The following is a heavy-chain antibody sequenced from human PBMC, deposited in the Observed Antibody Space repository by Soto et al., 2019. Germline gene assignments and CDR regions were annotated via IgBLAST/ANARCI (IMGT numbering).Heavy chain of an antibody. Sequence: EVQLLESGGGLVQPGGSLRLSCAASGFTFSSYAMSWIRQAPGKGLEWVSAISGSGGSTYYADSVKGRFTISRDNSKNTLYLQMNRLGAEDTAVYYCAQSRGSGELLSLDYWGQGTLVTVSS. CDR2: ISGSGGST. D-gene: IGHD3-10*01. CDR3: AQSRGSGELLSLDY. CDR1: GFTFSSYA. V-gene: IGHV3-23*01. J-gene: IGHJ4*02.